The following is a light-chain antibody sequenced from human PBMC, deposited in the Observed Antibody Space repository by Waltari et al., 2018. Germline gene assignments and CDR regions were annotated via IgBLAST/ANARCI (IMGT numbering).Light chain of an antibody. V-gene: IGLV1-44*01. CDR1: SSNIGNNI. CDR2: TTN. Sequence: QSVLTQPPSASGTPGQRVTISCSGNSSNIGNNIVNWYQQLPGTAPKLLIYTTNQRPSGFPDRSSGSKSCTSASLAISGLQSEDEAEYYCATWDDSLNGPVFGGGTKLTVL. J-gene: IGLJ2*01. CDR3: ATWDDSLNGPV.